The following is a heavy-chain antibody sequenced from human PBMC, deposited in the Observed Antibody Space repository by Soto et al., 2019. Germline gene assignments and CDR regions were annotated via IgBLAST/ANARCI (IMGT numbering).Heavy chain of an antibody. CDR3: ATGLRSVYGPFDS. J-gene: IGHJ4*02. CDR1: GFMFSSYA. Sequence: GALRLSCAASGFMFSSYAMTWVRQAPGKGLEWVSALSGGGDSTYYAPSVRGRFAISRDNSKNTLYLQMNSLRAEDTAVYYCATGLRSVYGPFDSWGQGTLVTVSS. D-gene: IGHD5-12*01. CDR2: LSGGGDST. V-gene: IGHV3-23*01.